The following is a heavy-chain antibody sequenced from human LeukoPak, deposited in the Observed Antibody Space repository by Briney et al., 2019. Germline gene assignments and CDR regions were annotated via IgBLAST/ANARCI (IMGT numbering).Heavy chain of an antibody. CDR2: INPNSGGT. V-gene: IGHV1-2*02. Sequence: ASVKVSCKASGYTFTGYYMHWVRQAPGQGLEWMGWINPNSGGTNYAQKFQGRVTMTRDTSISTAYMELSRLRSDDTAVYYCARDSGTTVVIYYYYYMDVWGKGTTVTVSS. D-gene: IGHD4-23*01. J-gene: IGHJ6*03. CDR1: GYTFTGYY. CDR3: ARDSGTTVVIYYYYYMDV.